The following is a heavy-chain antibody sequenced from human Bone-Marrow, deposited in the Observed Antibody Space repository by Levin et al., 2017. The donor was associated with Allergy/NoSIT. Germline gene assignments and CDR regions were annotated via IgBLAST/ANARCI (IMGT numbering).Heavy chain of an antibody. Sequence: GGSLRLSCAASGFTFDDYAMHWVRQAPGKGLEWVSSISWNSGTIDYANSVKGRFTISRDNAKNSLYLVMNSLRVEDTAFYYCAKDSPRGAARPTFFDYWGQGTLVTVSS. CDR2: ISWNSGTI. J-gene: IGHJ4*02. CDR3: AKDSPRGAARPTFFDY. V-gene: IGHV3-9*01. CDR1: GFTFDDYA. D-gene: IGHD6-6*01.